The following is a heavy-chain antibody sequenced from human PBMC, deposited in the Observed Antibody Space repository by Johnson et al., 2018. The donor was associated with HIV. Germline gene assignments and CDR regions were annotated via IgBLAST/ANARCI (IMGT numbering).Heavy chain of an antibody. CDR2: INWNGGTT. Sequence: EQLVESGGGEVRPGGSLRLSCAASGFSFDDYGMSWVRQAAGKGLEWVSGINWNGGTTSYEDSVKGRFTTSRDNANNSLYLQMNGLRDEDTALYYCARGLRESRGHPFAFDFWGHGTMVTVSS. V-gene: IGHV3-20*04. D-gene: IGHD4-17*01. J-gene: IGHJ3*01. CDR3: ARGLRESRGHPFAFDF. CDR1: GFSFDDYG.